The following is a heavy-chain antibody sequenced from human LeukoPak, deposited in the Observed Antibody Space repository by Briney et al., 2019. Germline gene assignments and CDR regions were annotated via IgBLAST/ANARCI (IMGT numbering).Heavy chain of an antibody. J-gene: IGHJ4*02. CDR2: INPNSGGT. CDR3: ARDLGVAAAALD. V-gene: IGHV1-2*02. D-gene: IGHD6-13*01. CDR1: GYTFTGYY. Sequence: ASVKVSCKASGYTFTGYYMHWVRQAPGQGLEWMGWINPNSGGTNYAQKFQGRVTMTRDTSISTAYMELSRLRSDDTAVYYCARDLGVAAAALDWGQGTLVTVSS.